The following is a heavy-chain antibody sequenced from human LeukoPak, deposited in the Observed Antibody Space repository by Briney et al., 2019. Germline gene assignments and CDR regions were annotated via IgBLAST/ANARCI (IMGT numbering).Heavy chain of an antibody. CDR1: GGSISSYY. V-gene: IGHV4-59*01. J-gene: IGHJ4*02. D-gene: IGHD6-6*01. CDR2: IYYSGST. Sequence: SETLSLTCTVSGGSISSYYWSWIRQPPGKGLEWIGYIYYSGSTNYNPSLKSRVTISVDTSKNQFSLKLSSVTAADTAVYYCARARRGEQLALEYWGQGTLVTVSS. CDR3: ARARRGEQLALEY.